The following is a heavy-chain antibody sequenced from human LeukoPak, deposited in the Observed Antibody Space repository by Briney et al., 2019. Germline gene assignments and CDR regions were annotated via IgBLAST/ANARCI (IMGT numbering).Heavy chain of an antibody. V-gene: IGHV4-31*03. Sequence: SETLSLTCTVSGGSISSGGYYWSWIRQLPGKGLEWIGYIYYSGSTDYNPTLKIRVTISVDTSKNQFSLKLSSVSAADTAVYYCARASYGGNGRYYGMDVWGQGTTVTVSS. CDR1: GGSISSGGYY. D-gene: IGHD4-23*01. CDR3: ARASYGGNGRYYGMDV. CDR2: IYYSGST. J-gene: IGHJ6*02.